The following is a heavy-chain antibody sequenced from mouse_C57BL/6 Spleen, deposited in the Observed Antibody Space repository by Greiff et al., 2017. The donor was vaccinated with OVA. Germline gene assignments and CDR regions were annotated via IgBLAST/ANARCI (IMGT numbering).Heavy chain of an antibody. J-gene: IGHJ3*01. CDR1: GYAFSSSW. CDR2: IYPGDGDT. D-gene: IGHD2-4*01. Sequence: QVQLQQSGPELVKPGASVKISCKASGYAFSSSWMNWVKQRPGKGLEWIGRIYPGDGDTNYNGKFKGKATLTADKSSSTAYMQLSSLTSEDSAVYFCARPWGYDYGPWFAYWGQGTLVTVSA. V-gene: IGHV1-82*01. CDR3: ARPWGYDYGPWFAY.